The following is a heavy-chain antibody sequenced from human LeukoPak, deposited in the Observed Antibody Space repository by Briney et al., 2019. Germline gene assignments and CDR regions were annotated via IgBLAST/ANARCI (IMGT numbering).Heavy chain of an antibody. J-gene: IGHJ4*02. V-gene: IGHV3-33*01. CDR1: GFTFSSYG. CDR3: ARGTIGSYFVVDY. D-gene: IGHD2-8*01. Sequence: PGGSLRLSCAASGFTFSSYGIHWVRQAPGKGLEWVAVIWYDGSNKYYADSVKGRFTISRDNAKNTLYLQMNSLRAEDTALYYCARGTIGSYFVVDYWGQGTLGTGSS. CDR2: IWYDGSNK.